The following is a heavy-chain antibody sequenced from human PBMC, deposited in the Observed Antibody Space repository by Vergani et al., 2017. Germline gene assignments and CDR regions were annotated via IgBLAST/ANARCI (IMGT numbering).Heavy chain of an antibody. Sequence: QVQLVQSGAEVKKPGSSVKVSCKASGGTFSSYGISWVRQAPGQGLEWMGWISAYNGNTNYAQKLQGRVTMTTDTSTSTAYMELRSLRSDDTSVYYCARILDDLYSSGWYESDYWGQGTLVTVSS. V-gene: IGHV1-18*01. CDR2: ISAYNGNT. CDR1: GGTFSSYG. J-gene: IGHJ4*02. CDR3: ARILDDLYSSGWYESDY. D-gene: IGHD6-19*01.